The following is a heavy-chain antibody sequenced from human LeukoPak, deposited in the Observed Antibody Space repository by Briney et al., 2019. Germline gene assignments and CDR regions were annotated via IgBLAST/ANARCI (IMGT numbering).Heavy chain of an antibody. CDR1: GGTFSSYD. J-gene: IGHJ4*02. V-gene: IGHV1-18*01. D-gene: IGHD4-23*01. CDR2: ISTYNGNT. Sequence: ASVKVSCKASGGTFSSYDISWVRQAPGQGLEWMGWISTYNGNTNYAQNLQGRVTMTTDTSTSTAYMELRSLRSDDTAVYYCAREVKRLDYWGQGTLVTVSS. CDR3: AREVKRLDY.